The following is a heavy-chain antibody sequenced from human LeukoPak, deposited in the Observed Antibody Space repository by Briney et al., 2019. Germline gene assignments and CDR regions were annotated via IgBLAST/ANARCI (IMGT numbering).Heavy chain of an antibody. D-gene: IGHD6-13*01. V-gene: IGHV4-59*01. CDR1: GGSISSYY. CDR2: IYYSGST. J-gene: IGHJ4*02. Sequence: SETLSLTCTVSGGSISSYYWSWIRQPPGKGLEWIGYIYYSGSTNYNPSLKSRVTISVDTSKNQFSLKLSSVTAADTAVYYCAGKIEAAGPFDYGGREPLVTVSS. CDR3: AGKIEAAGPFDY.